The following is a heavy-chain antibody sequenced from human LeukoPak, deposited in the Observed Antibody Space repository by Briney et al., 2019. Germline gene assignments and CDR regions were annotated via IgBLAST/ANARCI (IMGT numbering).Heavy chain of an antibody. Sequence: PSETLSLTCAVYGGSFSGYYWSWIRQPPGKGLEWIGEINHSGSTNYNPSLKSRVTISVDTSKNQFSLKLSSVTAADTAVYYCARVEKKQWLARRDAFDIWGQGTMVTVSS. CDR3: ARVEKKQWLARRDAFDI. CDR1: GGSFSGYY. CDR2: INHSGST. J-gene: IGHJ3*02. D-gene: IGHD6-19*01. V-gene: IGHV4-34*01.